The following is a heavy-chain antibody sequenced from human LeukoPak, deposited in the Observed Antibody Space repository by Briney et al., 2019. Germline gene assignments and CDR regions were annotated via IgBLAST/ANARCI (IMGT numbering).Heavy chain of an antibody. Sequence: GGSLRLSCAASGFTFSSYAMSWVRQAPGKGLEWVSGVSGSGGSTYYADSVKGRFTISRDHSKNTLYLQMSNLSAGATAVYYCAKDLDIVATITGNWGQGTLVTVSS. CDR3: AKDLDIVATITGN. CDR1: GFTFSSYA. D-gene: IGHD5-12*01. CDR2: VSGSGGST. J-gene: IGHJ4*02. V-gene: IGHV3-23*01.